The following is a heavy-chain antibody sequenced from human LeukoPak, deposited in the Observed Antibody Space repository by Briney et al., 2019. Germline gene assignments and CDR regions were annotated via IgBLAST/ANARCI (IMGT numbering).Heavy chain of an antibody. CDR3: AKGQDDYGGNLDY. J-gene: IGHJ4*02. CDR2: ISYDGSNK. D-gene: IGHD4-23*01. V-gene: IGHV3-30*18. Sequence: GGSLRLSCAASGFTFSSYGMHWVRQAPGKGLEWMAVISYDGSNKYYADSVKGRFTISRDNSKNTLYLQMNSLRAEDTAVYYCAKGQDDYGGNLDYWGQGTLVTVSS. CDR1: GFTFSSYG.